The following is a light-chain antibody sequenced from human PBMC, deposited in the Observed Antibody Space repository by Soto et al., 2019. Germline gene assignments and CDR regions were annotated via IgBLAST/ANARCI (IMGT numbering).Light chain of an antibody. CDR2: DAS. V-gene: IGKV1-5*01. CDR1: QSISSF. J-gene: IGKJ2*01. Sequence: DIQMTQSPSTVSASVGDRVTITCRASQSISSFVAWYQQKPGKAPKLLIYDASSLESGVPSTFSGSGSGTEFTLTISSLQPDDFATYYCQQYNSFPYTFGQGSKLDIK. CDR3: QQYNSFPYT.